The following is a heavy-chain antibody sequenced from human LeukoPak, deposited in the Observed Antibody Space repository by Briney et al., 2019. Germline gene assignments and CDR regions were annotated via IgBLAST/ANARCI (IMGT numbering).Heavy chain of an antibody. D-gene: IGHD1-26*01. CDR2: ISSSGKA. CDR3: ARFKGGTGFDH. Sequence: SETLSPTCAVSGVSITTTDFDWAWIRQPPGQGFEWIATISSSGKAYYYPSLMSRATISVDTSKNQFSLDVTSVTAADTGLFYCARFKGGTGFDHWGRGILVIVS. CDR1: GVSITTTDFD. V-gene: IGHV4-39*01. J-gene: IGHJ4*02.